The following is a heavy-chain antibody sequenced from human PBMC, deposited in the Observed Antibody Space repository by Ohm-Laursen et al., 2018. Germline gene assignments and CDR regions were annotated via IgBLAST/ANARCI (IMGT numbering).Heavy chain of an antibody. Sequence: GTLSLTCAVSGGSISSYYWSWIRQPPGKGLEWIGYIYYSGSTNYNPSLKSRVTISVDTSKNQFSLKLSSVTAADTAVYYCARHPDYRSDRWFDPWGQGTLVSVSS. J-gene: IGHJ5*02. V-gene: IGHV4-59*08. D-gene: IGHD6-25*01. CDR2: IYYSGST. CDR1: GGSISSYY. CDR3: ARHPDYRSDRWFDP.